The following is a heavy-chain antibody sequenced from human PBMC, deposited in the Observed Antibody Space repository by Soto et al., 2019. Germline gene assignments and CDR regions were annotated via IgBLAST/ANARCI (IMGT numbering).Heavy chain of an antibody. CDR2: INRSEKT. CDR1: GYSVSDGYY. Sequence: PSETLSLTCVVSGYSVSDGYYLGWIRQPPGKGPEWIGSINRSEKTYYNPSLKSRLTISVDTSKNQISLTLSSVTAADTAIYYCARSGDDYGSYVDYWGQGTLVTVSS. D-gene: IGHD4-17*01. CDR3: ARSGDDYGSYVDY. J-gene: IGHJ4*02. V-gene: IGHV4-38-2*01.